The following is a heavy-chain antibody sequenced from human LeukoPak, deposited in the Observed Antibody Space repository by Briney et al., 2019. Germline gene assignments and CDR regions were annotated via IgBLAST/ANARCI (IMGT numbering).Heavy chain of an antibody. V-gene: IGHV6-1*01. J-gene: IGHJ5*02. Sequence: SQTLSLTCALSGDSVSSNRTTWNWIRQSPSRGLGWLGRTYYRSKWYNDYAVSVKSRITINPDTSKNQFSLQLKSVTPEDTAVYYCARGWRTAMVNWFDPWGQGTLVTVSS. D-gene: IGHD5-18*01. CDR1: GDSVSSNRTT. CDR3: ARGWRTAMVNWFDP. CDR2: TYYRSKWYN.